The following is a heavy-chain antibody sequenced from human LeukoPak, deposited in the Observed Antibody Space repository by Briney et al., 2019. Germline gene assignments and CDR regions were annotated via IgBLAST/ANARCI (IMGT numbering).Heavy chain of an antibody. V-gene: IGHV1-69*02. CDR1: GGTFSSYT. D-gene: IGHD2-15*01. CDR3: ARGYCSGGSCYSLDY. Sequence: SVTVSCKASGGTFSSYTISWVRQAPGQGLEWMGRIIPILGIANYAQKFQGRVTITADKSTSTAYMELSSLRSEDTAVYYCARGYCSGGSCYSLDYWGQGTLVTVSS. J-gene: IGHJ4*02. CDR2: IIPILGIA.